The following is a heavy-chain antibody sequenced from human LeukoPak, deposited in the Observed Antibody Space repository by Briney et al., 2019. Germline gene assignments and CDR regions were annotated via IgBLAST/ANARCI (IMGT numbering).Heavy chain of an antibody. CDR1: GGSISSSNW. V-gene: IGHV4-4*02. D-gene: IGHD3-10*01. J-gene: IGHJ6*02. CDR3: ARESQHYYGLGYYYYGMDV. CDR2: IYYSGST. Sequence: PSGTLSLTCAVSGGSISSSNWWSWVRQPPGKGLEWIGYIYYSGSTNYNPSLKSRVTISVDTSKNQSSLKLSSVTAADTAVYYCARESQHYYGLGYYYYGMDVWGQGTTVTVSS.